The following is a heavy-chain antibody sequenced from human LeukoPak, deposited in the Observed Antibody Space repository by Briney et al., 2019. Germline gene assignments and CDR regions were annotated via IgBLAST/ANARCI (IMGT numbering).Heavy chain of an antibody. J-gene: IGHJ4*02. CDR1: GNTLTSYY. CDR2: INPNSGDT. V-gene: IGHV1-2*06. CDR3: LRWEGIWFGDGTDY. D-gene: IGHD3-10*01. Sequence: ASVKVSCKTTGNTLTSYYVHWVRQAPGQGLEWMGRINPNSGDTNFAQKFQGRVTMTRDTSINTVYMQLSRLRSDDTAVYYCLRWEGIWFGDGTDYWGQGNLVTVSS.